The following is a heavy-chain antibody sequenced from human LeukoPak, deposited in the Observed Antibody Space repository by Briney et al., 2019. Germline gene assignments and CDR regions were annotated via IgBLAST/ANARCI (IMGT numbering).Heavy chain of an antibody. CDR2: ISGYNGKT. D-gene: IGHD4-23*01. Sequence: ASVKVSFKTSGYTFNSHYVGWVRQAPGQGLEWMGWISGYNGKTNYAQKLQGRVTITRDMSTSTAYMELSSLRSEDTAVYYCAAEIYGGNSDCCTFDFWGPGTPVTVSS. CDR3: AAEIYGGNSDCCTFDF. V-gene: IGHV1-18*01. CDR1: GYTFNSHY. J-gene: IGHJ3*01.